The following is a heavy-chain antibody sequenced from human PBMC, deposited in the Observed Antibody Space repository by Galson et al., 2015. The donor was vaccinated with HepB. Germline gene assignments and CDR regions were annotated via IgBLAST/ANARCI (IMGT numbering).Heavy chain of an antibody. J-gene: IGHJ4*02. CDR3: AKGGRAYYDFWSGYYTLGLLDY. CDR2: ISYDGSNK. Sequence: SLRLSCAASGFTFRNYGMHWVRQAPGKGLEWVAVISYDGSNKYYADSVKGRFTISRDNSKNTLYLQMNSLRAEDTAVYYCAKGGRAYYDFWSGYYTLGLLDYWGQGTLVTVSS. D-gene: IGHD3-3*01. CDR1: GFTFRNYG. V-gene: IGHV3-30*18.